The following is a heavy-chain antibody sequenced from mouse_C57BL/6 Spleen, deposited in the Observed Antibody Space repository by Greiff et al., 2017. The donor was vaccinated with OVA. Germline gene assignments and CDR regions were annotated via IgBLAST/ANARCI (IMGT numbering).Heavy chain of an antibody. J-gene: IGHJ3*01. V-gene: IGHV1-72*01. D-gene: IGHD1-1*01. CDR2: IDPNSGGT. CDR3: ARGTYGSSKGYAY. CDR1: GYTFTSYW. Sequence: VKLQQPGAELVKPGASVKLSCKASGYTFTSYWMHWVKQRPGRGLEWIGRIDPNSGGTKYNEKFKSKATLTVDKPSSTAYMQLSSLTSEDSAVYYCARGTYGSSKGYAYWGQGTLVTVSA.